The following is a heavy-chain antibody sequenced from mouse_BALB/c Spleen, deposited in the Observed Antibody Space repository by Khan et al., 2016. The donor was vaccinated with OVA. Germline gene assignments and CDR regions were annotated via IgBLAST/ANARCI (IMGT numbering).Heavy chain of an antibody. CDR3: ARASYGPRDFEV. V-gene: IGHV14-3*02. Sequence: VQLKESGAELVKPGASVKLSCTASGFNIKDTYLHWVKQRPEQGLEWIGRIAPANGNTQYDPKFQGKATITSDTSSNTSYLQLNSLTSEDTAIYFYARASYGPRDFEVWGAGTTVTVSS. D-gene: IGHD6-1*01. J-gene: IGHJ1*01. CDR1: GFNIKDTY. CDR2: IAPANGNT.